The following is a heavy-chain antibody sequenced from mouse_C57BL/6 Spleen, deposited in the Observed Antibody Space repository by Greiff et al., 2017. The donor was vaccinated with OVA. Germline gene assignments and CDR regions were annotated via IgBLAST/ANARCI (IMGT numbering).Heavy chain of an antibody. D-gene: IGHD1-1*01. Sequence: EVMLVESGGGLVQPGGSMKLSCVASGFTFSNYWMNWVRQSPEKGLEWVAQIRLKSDNYATHYAESVKGRFTISRDDSKSSVYLQMNNLRAEDTGIYYCTVYYGSSYWYFDVWGTGTTVTVSS. V-gene: IGHV6-3*01. CDR2: IRLKSDNYAT. CDR1: GFTFSNYW. CDR3: TVYYGSSYWYFDV. J-gene: IGHJ1*03.